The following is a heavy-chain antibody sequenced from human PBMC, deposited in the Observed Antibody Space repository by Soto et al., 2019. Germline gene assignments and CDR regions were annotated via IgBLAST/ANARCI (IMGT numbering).Heavy chain of an antibody. CDR3: ARDLSRTVAGTETLMDV. CDR1: GYTFTSYC. V-gene: IGHV1-18*04. CDR2: ISAYNGNT. D-gene: IGHD6-19*01. Sequence: ASVKVSCKASGYTFTSYCISWVLQAPGQGLEWMGWISAYNGNTNYAQKLQGRVTMTTDTSTSTAYMELRSLRSDDTAVYYCARDLSRTVAGTETLMDVWGQGTTVTVSS. J-gene: IGHJ6*02.